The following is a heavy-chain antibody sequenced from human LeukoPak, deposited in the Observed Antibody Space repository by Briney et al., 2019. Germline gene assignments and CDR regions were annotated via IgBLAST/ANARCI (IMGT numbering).Heavy chain of an antibody. J-gene: IGHJ4*02. D-gene: IGHD3-16*01. V-gene: IGHV1-2*02. CDR2: INPNSGDT. CDR1: GYTFTGDY. CDR3: ATQRGSYLWGTDFDY. Sequence: ASVKVSCKASGYTFTGDYMHWVRQAPGQGLEWMGWINPNSGDTKYAQKFQGRVTMTRDTSISTAYMELSRLRSDDTAVSYCATQRGSYLWGTDFDYWGQGTLVTVSS.